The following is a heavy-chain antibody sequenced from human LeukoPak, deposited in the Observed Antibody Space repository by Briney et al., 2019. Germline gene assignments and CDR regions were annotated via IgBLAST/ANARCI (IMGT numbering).Heavy chain of an antibody. D-gene: IGHD2-15*01. J-gene: IGHJ6*03. CDR3: ASFYCSGGSCYQYFSYYYMDV. CDR2: IYHSGST. CDR1: GFSISSGYY. Sequence: SETLSLTCTVSGFSISSGYYWGWIRQPPGKGLEWIGSIYHSGSTYYNPSLKSRVTISVDTSKNQFSLKLNSVTAADTAVYYCASFYCSGGSCYQYFSYYYMDVWGKGTTVTISS. V-gene: IGHV4-38-2*02.